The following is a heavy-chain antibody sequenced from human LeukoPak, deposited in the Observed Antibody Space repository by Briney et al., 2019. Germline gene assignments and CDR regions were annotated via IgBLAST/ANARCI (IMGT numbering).Heavy chain of an antibody. CDR2: INWNGGRT. J-gene: IGHJ3*02. V-gene: IGHV3-20*04. CDR3: AGYSGYDSDPGAFDI. D-gene: IGHD5-12*01. CDR1: GFTFDDYG. Sequence: GGALRLSCAGSGFTFDDYGMRWVGQAPGKGGEGVAGINWNGGRTEYADSGKGRFTISRANAKNSLYLQMNSLRAEDTALYYCAGYSGYDSDPGAFDIWGQGTMVTVSS.